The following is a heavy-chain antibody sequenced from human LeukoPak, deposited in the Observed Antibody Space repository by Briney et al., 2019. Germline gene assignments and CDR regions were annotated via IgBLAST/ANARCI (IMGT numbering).Heavy chain of an antibody. CDR3: ARYGSGSRSRNWFVP. Sequence: ASVKVSCKASGYTFTSFGITWVRQAPGQGVEWMGRIITWNGNTDYGQKFQGNVTTTTDQATSTAYMELSSLRPDHTAVYYCARYGSGSRSRNWFVPWGQGPLVTVSS. D-gene: IGHD3-10*01. CDR2: IITWNGNT. V-gene: IGHV1-18*01. CDR1: GYTFTSFG. J-gene: IGHJ5*02.